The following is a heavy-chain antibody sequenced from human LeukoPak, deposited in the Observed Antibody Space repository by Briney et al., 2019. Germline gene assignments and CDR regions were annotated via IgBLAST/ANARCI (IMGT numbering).Heavy chain of an antibody. J-gene: IGHJ4*02. CDR2: IGGRDGST. Sequence: GGSLRLSCVASGFTFTTYAMIWVRQAPGKGLEWVSAIGGRDGSTYYADSVKGRFTISRDNSKNTLYVQMNSLRAEDTAVYYCAKGHYYGSGSLDYWGQGTLVTVSS. D-gene: IGHD3-10*01. V-gene: IGHV3-23*01. CDR3: AKGHYYGSGSLDY. CDR1: GFTFTTYA.